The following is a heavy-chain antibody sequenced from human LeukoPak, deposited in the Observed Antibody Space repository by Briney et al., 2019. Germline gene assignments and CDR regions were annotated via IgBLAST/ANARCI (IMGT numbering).Heavy chain of an antibody. V-gene: IGHV1-8*01. J-gene: IGHJ4*02. Sequence: ASVKVSCKASGNTFTSYDINWVRQATGQGLEWMGWMNPNSGNTGYAQKFQGRVTMTRNTSISTAYMELSSLRSEDTAVYYCARTPAKKTRYILTSPADYWGQGTLVTVSS. CDR3: ARTPAKKTRYILTSPADY. CDR1: GNTFTSYD. D-gene: IGHD3-9*01. CDR2: MNPNSGNT.